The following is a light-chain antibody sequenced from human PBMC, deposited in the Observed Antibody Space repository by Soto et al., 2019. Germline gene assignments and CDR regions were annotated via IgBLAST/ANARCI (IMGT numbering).Light chain of an antibody. J-gene: IGKJ2*01. V-gene: IGKV3-20*01. CDR3: QQYGSSLLYT. Sequence: EIVLTQSPGTLSLSPGERATLSCSASQSVSSSYLAWYQQKPGQAPRLLIYGASSRATGIPDRFSGSGSGTDFTLTISRLEPEDVAVYYCQQYGSSLLYTFGQGTKLEIK. CDR2: GAS. CDR1: QSVSSSY.